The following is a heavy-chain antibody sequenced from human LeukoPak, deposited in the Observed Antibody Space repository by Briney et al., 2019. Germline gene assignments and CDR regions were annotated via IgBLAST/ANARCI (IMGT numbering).Heavy chain of an antibody. J-gene: IGHJ4*02. CDR2: IKSKTDGGTT. CDR1: GFTFSNAW. V-gene: IGHV3-15*01. D-gene: IGHD4-17*01. Sequence: GGSLRLSCAASGFTFSNAWMSWVRQAPGKGLEWVGRIKSKTDGGTTDYAAPVKGRFTISGDDSKNTLYLQMNSLKTEDTAVYYCTTGLGDPLYFDYWGQGTLVTVSS. CDR3: TTGLGDPLYFDY.